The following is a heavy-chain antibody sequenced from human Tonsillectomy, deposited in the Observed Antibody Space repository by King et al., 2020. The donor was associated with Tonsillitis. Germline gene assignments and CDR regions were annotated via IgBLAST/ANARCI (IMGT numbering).Heavy chain of an antibody. Sequence: VQLVESGGGLVKPGGSLRLSCAASGFTFSDYYMSWIRQAPGKGLEWVSYISSSSSYTNYADSVKGRFTISRDNAKNSLYLQMNSLRAEDTAVYYCARDVDYGSGSYYYMDVWGKGTTVTVSS. J-gene: IGHJ6*03. D-gene: IGHD3-10*01. V-gene: IGHV3-11*05. CDR1: GFTFSDYY. CDR2: ISSSSSYT. CDR3: ARDVDYGSGSYYYMDV.